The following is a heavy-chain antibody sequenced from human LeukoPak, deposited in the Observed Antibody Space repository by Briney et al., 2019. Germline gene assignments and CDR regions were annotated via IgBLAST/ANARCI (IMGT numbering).Heavy chain of an antibody. Sequence: SETPSLTCTVSGGSISSYYWSWIRQPPGKGLEGIGYIYYSGRTNYNPSLKSRVTISVDTSKNQFSLKLSSVTAADTAVYYCASWTMVRGIQHWGQGTLVTVSS. CDR1: GGSISSYY. V-gene: IGHV4-59*01. J-gene: IGHJ1*01. CDR2: IYYSGRT. D-gene: IGHD3-10*01. CDR3: ASWTMVRGIQH.